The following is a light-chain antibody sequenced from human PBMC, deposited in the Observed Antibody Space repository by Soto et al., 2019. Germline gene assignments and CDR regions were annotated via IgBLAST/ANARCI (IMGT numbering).Light chain of an antibody. J-gene: IGLJ1*01. CDR3: CSHSGFHTPHV. V-gene: IGLV2-23*01. CDR2: DDI. Sequence: QSALSQPAAVSGSPGQSITISCTGITDDIRSYKLVSWYQQYPGKAPKLIIYDDIKRPPGVSSRFSGSKSGNTASLTISGLQAEDEADYLSCSHSGFHTPHVVASGTKVTVL. CDR1: TDDIRSYKL.